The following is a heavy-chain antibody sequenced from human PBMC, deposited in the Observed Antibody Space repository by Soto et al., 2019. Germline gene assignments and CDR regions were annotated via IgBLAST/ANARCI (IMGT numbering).Heavy chain of an antibody. Sequence: EVQLLESGGGLVQPGGSLRLSCAASGFTFSSYAMSWVRQAPGKGLEWVSAISGSGAGTYYADSVKGRFTISRDNSKDTLYLQMNSLTADDTAVYYCAKGSIASRPYYSDYWGRGSLVTVSS. CDR2: ISGSGAGT. CDR3: AKGSIASRPYYSDY. V-gene: IGHV3-23*01. CDR1: GFTFSSYA. D-gene: IGHD2-21*01. J-gene: IGHJ4*02.